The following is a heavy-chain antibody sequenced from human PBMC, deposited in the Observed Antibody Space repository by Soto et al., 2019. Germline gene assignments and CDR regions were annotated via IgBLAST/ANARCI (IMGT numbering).Heavy chain of an antibody. CDR1: GDSISSGHW. V-gene: IGHV4-4*02. J-gene: IGHJ4*02. CDR2: IYHSGST. D-gene: IGHD4-4*01. Sequence: SETLSLTCAISGDSISSGHWWSWVRQPPGKGLEWIGDIYHSGSTHFNPSLQSRVTISVDKSNNQFSLKLSSVTPADTAVYYCARESGNFGQDFWGPGALVTVSS. CDR3: ARESGNFGQDF.